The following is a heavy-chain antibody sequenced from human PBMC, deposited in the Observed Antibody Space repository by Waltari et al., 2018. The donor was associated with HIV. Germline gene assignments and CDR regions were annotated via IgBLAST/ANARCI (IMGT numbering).Heavy chain of an antibody. J-gene: IGHJ4*02. Sequence: EVQLVASGGGLVQPGGSLRLSCAASGFTFSSYWMCWVRQAPGKGLEWVANIKQDGSEIYYVDSVKGRFTISRDNAKNSLYLQMNSLRAEDTAVYFCARRGGRSSPLGYWGQGTLVTVSS. CDR3: ARRGGRSSPLGY. D-gene: IGHD6-13*01. V-gene: IGHV3-7*01. CDR2: IKQDGSEI. CDR1: GFTFSSYW.